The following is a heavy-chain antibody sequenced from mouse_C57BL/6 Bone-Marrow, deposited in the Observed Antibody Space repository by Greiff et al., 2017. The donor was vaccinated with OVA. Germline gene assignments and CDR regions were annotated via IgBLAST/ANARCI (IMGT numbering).Heavy chain of an antibody. D-gene: IGHD2-10*02. Sequence: VQLQQSGAELVRPGASVKLSCKASGYTFTDYYINWVKQRPGQGLEWIARIYPGSGSTYYNEKFKGKATLTAEKSSSTAYMQLSSLTSEDSAVYFCAREGYGNYYFDYWGQGTTLTVSS. CDR3: AREGYGNYYFDY. V-gene: IGHV1-76*01. J-gene: IGHJ2*01. CDR1: GYTFTDYY. CDR2: IYPGSGST.